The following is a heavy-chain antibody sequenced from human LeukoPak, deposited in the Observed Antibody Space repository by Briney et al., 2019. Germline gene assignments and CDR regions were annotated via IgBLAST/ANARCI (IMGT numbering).Heavy chain of an antibody. CDR2: IKQDGSEK. CDR1: GFTFSSYW. Sequence: GGSLRLSCAASGFTFSSYWMSWVRQAPGKGLEWVANIKQDGSEKYYVDSVKGRFTISRDNAKNSLYLQVNSLRAEDTAVYYCAGTPLWFGELLLDYWGQGTLVTVSS. J-gene: IGHJ4*02. CDR3: AGTPLWFGELLLDY. D-gene: IGHD3-10*01. V-gene: IGHV3-7*03.